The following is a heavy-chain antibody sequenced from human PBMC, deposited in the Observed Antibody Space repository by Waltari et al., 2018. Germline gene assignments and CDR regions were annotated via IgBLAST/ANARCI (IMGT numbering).Heavy chain of an antibody. V-gene: IGHV3-23*02. CDR1: GFSFTSYA. CDR2: ISGRGGST. J-gene: IGHJ4*02. D-gene: IGHD3-10*01. CDR3: VKDAERQDMIRGRNRPLYFAS. Sequence: VQLLESGGDLVQRGGSLRLSCRASGFSFTSYAMSWVRRRPGKGLGWVSGISGRGGSTYFVDSVKGRCTISRDPSQNTVFLQLDNLRVEDTAMYYCVKDAERQDMIRGRNRPLYFASWGRGTLVTVSS.